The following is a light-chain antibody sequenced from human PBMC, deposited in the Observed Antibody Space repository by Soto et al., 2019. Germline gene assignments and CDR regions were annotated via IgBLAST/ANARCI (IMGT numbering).Light chain of an antibody. Sequence: EVVLTQSPGTLSLSPGERATLSCRASQSVSSTYLAWYQQKPGQAPRLLLYGASTRATDIPDRISGSGSGTDFTVTISRLEPEDFAVYYCQHYGSTPWSFGQGTKVEIK. CDR1: QSVSSTY. CDR2: GAS. J-gene: IGKJ1*01. V-gene: IGKV3-20*01. CDR3: QHYGSTPWS.